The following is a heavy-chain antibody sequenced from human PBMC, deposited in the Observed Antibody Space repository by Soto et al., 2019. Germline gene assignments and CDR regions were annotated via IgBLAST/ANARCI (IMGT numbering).Heavy chain of an antibody. CDR3: ARDIVVVPAANPYDAFDI. V-gene: IGHV3-11*01. D-gene: IGHD2-2*01. CDR1: GFTFSDYY. CDR2: ISSSGSTI. Sequence: GSLRLSCAASGFTFSDYYMSWIRQAPGKGLEWVSYISSSGSTIYYADSVKGRFTISRDNAKNSLYLQMNSLRAEDTAVYYWARDIVVVPAANPYDAFDIWGQGTMVTVSS. J-gene: IGHJ3*02.